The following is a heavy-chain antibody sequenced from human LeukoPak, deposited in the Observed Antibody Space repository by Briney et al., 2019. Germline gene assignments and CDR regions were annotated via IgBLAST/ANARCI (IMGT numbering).Heavy chain of an antibody. CDR2: IRYDGSNK. V-gene: IGHV3-30*02. Sequence: QPGGSLRLSCAASGFTFSSYGMHWVRQAPGKGLEWVAFIRYDGSNKYYADSVRGRSTISRDNSKNTVYLQMKSLRAEDTAVYFCARDRDYPRDQFDYWGQGTLVTVSS. CDR3: ARDRDYPRDQFDY. J-gene: IGHJ4*02. D-gene: IGHD4-17*01. CDR1: GFTFSSYG.